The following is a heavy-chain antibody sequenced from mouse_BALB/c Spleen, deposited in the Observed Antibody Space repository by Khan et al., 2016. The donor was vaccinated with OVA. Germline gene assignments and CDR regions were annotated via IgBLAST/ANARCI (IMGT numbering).Heavy chain of an antibody. CDR3: AREGTYYRSDGWFSY. J-gene: IGHJ3*01. Sequence: VQLQQSGAELVRPGASVKMSCKASGYTFTTYTMHWVKQRPGQGLEWIGYINPSNGYTNYNQKFKDKFTLTADKSSSTAYMQLSSLTSDYSAVYYGAREGTYYRSDGWFSYWGQGTLVTVSA. V-gene: IGHV1-4*01. CDR2: INPSNGYT. D-gene: IGHD2-14*01. CDR1: GYTFTTYT.